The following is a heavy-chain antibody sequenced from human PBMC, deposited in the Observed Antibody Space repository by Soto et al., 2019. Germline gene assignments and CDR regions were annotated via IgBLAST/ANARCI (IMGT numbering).Heavy chain of an antibody. D-gene: IGHD6-6*01. J-gene: IGHJ6*02. V-gene: IGHV3-30-3*01. CDR1: GFTFSSYA. CDR3: ARIGLASSSSSPTLGYYYGMDV. CDR2: ISYDRSNK. Sequence: QVQLVESGGGVVQPGRSLRLSCAASGFTFSSYAMHWVRQAPGKGLEWVAVISYDRSNKYYADSVKGRFTISRDNSKNTLYLQMNSLRAEDTAVYYCARIGLASSSSSPTLGYYYGMDVWGQGTTVTVSS.